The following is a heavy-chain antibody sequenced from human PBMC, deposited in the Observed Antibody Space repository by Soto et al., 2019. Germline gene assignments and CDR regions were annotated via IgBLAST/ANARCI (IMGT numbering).Heavy chain of an antibody. CDR2: IKSRAAGGAI. D-gene: IGHD2-15*01. Sequence: EVQMVESGGGMVNPGGSLRLSCAVSGFSFRDACMKWVRQAPGKGLEWVGRIKSRAAGGAIYYAAPVKGRFTISRDDSEDTLYLQITSLKSEDTAMSYCTTAGSFEGVVVAFHLWCQGTMLSVSS. CDR1: GFSFRDAC. CDR3: TTAGSFEGVVVAFHL. J-gene: IGHJ3*01. V-gene: IGHV3-15*01.